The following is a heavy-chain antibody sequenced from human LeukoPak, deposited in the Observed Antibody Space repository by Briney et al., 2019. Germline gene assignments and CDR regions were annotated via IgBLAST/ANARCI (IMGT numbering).Heavy chain of an antibody. CDR2: IIPILGTA. CDR3: ARAPSEDNWNYFRLGLNNLFDP. Sequence: GASVKVSCKSSGGTFSSYAISWVRQAPGQGIEWMGGIIPILGTANYAQKFQGRVTITTDESTSTDYMEMSSVRSGDTGVYYCARAPSEDNWNYFRLGLNNLFDPWGQGTLVTVSS. J-gene: IGHJ5*02. D-gene: IGHD1-7*01. V-gene: IGHV1-69*05. CDR1: GGTFSSYA.